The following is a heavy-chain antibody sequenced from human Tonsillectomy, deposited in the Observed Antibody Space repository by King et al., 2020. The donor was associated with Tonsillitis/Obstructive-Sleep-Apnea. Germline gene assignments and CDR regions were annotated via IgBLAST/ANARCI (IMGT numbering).Heavy chain of an antibody. Sequence: QLVQSGAEVKKPGESLKISCKGSGYSFTSYWIGWVRQMPGKGLEWMGIIYPGDSDTRYSPSFQGQVTISADKSISTAYLQWSSLKASDTAMYYCARRRSRSWYCVAVDIMGQGTMVTVSS. CDR2: IYPGDSDT. V-gene: IGHV5-51*01. D-gene: IGHD6-13*01. J-gene: IGHJ3*02. CDR3: ARRRSRSWYCVAVDI. CDR1: GYSFTSYW.